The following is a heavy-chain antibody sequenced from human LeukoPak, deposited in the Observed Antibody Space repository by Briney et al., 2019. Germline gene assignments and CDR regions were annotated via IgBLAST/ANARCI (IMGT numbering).Heavy chain of an antibody. CDR1: GFTFSSYS. V-gene: IGHV3-21*01. J-gene: IGHJ3*02. CDR3: ARDHDFWSGYYPSDAFDI. Sequence: PGGSLRLSCAASGFTFSSYSMNWVRQAPGKGLEWVSSISSSSSYIYYADSVKGRFTISRDNAKNSLYLQMNGLRAEDTAVYYCARDHDFWSGYYPSDAFDIWGQGTMVTVSS. CDR2: ISSSSSYI. D-gene: IGHD3-3*01.